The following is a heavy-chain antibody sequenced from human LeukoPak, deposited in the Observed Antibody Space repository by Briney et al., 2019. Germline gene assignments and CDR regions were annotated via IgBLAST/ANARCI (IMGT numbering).Heavy chain of an antibody. CDR3: AKGNSYGYDY. CDR2: LNGGNGNT. Sequence: ASVKVSRKATGYTFISYAMHWVRQAPGQRLEWMGWLNGGNGNTKYSQKFQGRVTITRDTSASTVYMELSSLISEDTAVYYCAKGNSYGYDYWGQGTLVTVSS. CDR1: GYTFISYA. V-gene: IGHV1-3*01. D-gene: IGHD5-18*01. J-gene: IGHJ4*02.